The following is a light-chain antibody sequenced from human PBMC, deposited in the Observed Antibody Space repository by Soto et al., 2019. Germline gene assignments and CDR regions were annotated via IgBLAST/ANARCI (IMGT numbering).Light chain of an antibody. CDR1: QTISTRC. CDR3: QQYGGLPYN. V-gene: IGKV3-20*01. CDR2: GAS. J-gene: IGKJ2*01. Sequence: EIVLTQSPGSLSLSPGERATLSCMASQTISTRCVAWYQQKPGQAPSLLIYGASTRATGIPDSFSGGGSVTDFTLTISRGEPEDFAVYSGQQYGGLPYNFGQGTTMEIK.